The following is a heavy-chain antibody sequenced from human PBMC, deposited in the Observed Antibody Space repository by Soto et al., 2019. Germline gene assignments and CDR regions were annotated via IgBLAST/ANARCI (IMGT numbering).Heavy chain of an antibody. Sequence: SDTLSLTCTVSGGAISISTYYLGWMRQPPGKGLEWIASFFIGGNTYYNPSLKSRVTISVDTSKNQFSLKLSSVTAADTAVYFCERRHGLDIDAYSWGQGILVTAPQ. V-gene: IGHV4-39*01. J-gene: IGHJ4*02. CDR2: FFIGGNT. CDR1: GGAISISTYY. CDR3: ERRHGLDIDAYS. D-gene: IGHD2-21*01.